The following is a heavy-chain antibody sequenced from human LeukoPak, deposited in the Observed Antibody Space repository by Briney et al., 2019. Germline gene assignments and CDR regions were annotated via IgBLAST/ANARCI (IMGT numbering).Heavy chain of an antibody. D-gene: IGHD3-10*01. CDR2: ISYDGSIK. Sequence: GRSLRLSCATSGFTFSSYAMHWVRQAPGKGLEWVAVISYDGSIKYSADSVKGRVTISRDNSKNTLYLQMISLRAEDTAVYYCAKDLGSDMVRGTFDYWGQGTLVTVSS. J-gene: IGHJ4*02. V-gene: IGHV3-30*04. CDR3: AKDLGSDMVRGTFDY. CDR1: GFTFSSYA.